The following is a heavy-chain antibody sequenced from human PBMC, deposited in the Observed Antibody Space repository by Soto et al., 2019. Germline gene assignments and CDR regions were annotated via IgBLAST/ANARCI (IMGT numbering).Heavy chain of an antibody. J-gene: IGHJ4*02. D-gene: IGHD6-13*01. CDR2: IYYSGST. CDR3: ARPIAAAGEFDY. CDR1: GGSISSSSYY. V-gene: IGHV4-39*01. Sequence: SETLSLTCTVSGGSISSSSYYWGWIRQPPGKGLEWIGSIYYSGSTYYNPSLKSRVTISVDTSKNQFSLKLSSVTAADTAVYYCARPIAAAGEFDYWGQGTLVTVSS.